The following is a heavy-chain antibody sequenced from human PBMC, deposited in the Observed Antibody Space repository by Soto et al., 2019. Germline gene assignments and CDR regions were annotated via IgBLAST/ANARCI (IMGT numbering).Heavy chain of an antibody. CDR3: ARAGYGSVSYFAY. J-gene: IGHJ4*02. D-gene: IGHD3-10*01. CDR2: IFKTGST. CDR1: GDSISDYC. Sequence: SETLSLTCTVSGDSISDYCWSWIRQPPGKGLEWIGYIFKTGSTNYNPSLKSRLTISVDTSKNQFSLKLSSMTAADTAVYYCARAGYGSVSYFAYWGQGTPVTVSS. V-gene: IGHV4-59*01.